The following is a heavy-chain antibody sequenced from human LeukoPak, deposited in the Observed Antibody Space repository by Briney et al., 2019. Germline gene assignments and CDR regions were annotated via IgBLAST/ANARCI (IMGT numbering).Heavy chain of an antibody. D-gene: IGHD5-12*01. J-gene: IGHJ4*02. Sequence: GGSLRLSCAASGFTFSNSWLHWVRQAPGKGLVWVSRINERGSSTSYADSVKGRFTISRDKAKNTLYLQMNNLRADDTAVYYCAGGRLVATSKAVAIDYWGQGTLVTVSS. CDR2: INERGSST. CDR3: AGGRLVATSKAVAIDY. V-gene: IGHV3-74*01. CDR1: GFTFSNSW.